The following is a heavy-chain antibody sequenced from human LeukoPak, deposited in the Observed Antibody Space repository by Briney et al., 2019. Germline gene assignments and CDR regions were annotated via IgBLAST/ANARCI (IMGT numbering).Heavy chain of an antibody. CDR3: ARAIVRATSAY. CDR1: GFTFSNYW. CDR2: IKEDGSEK. V-gene: IGHV3-7*05. J-gene: IGHJ4*02. Sequence: GGSLRLSCAASGFTFSNYWMTWVRQAPGKGLEWVANIKEDGSEKYYVDSVKGRFTISRDNAKNSLYLQMNSLRAEDTAVYYCARAIVRATSAYWGQGTLVTVSS. D-gene: IGHD1-26*01.